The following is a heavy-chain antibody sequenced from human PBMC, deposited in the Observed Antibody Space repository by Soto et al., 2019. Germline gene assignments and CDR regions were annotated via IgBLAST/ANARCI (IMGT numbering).Heavy chain of an antibody. CDR1: GYTFTNHD. CDR2: MIPDSGRT. D-gene: IGHD3-10*01. Sequence: QVQLVQSGAEVKKPGASVKVSCKASGYTFTNHDINWVRQVPGQGLEWMGWMIPDSGRTGYAQKFQGRVTMTRNTSTSTAYMELSSLRNDDTAVYYCARGDQFGVGVDYWGQGTLVTVSS. CDR3: ARGDQFGVGVDY. J-gene: IGHJ4*02. V-gene: IGHV1-8*01.